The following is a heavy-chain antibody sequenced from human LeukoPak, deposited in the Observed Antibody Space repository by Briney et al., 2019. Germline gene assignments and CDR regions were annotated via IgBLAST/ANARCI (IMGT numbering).Heavy chain of an antibody. V-gene: IGHV3-7*05. CDR2: IKQDGGHI. CDR3: ARDQRWFEY. Sequence: GGSLRLSCAASGFTFSSYWMMWLRQASGKGLEWVANIKQDGGHINYVDSVKGRFTISRDNAKNSLYLQMNSLRAEDTAVYYCARDQRWFEYWGQGALVTVTS. D-gene: IGHD2-15*01. J-gene: IGHJ4*02. CDR1: GFTFSSYW.